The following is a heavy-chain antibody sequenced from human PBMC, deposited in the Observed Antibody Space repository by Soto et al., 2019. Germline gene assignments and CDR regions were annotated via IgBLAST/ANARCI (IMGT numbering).Heavy chain of an antibody. J-gene: IGHJ6*02. CDR1: GGSISSYY. D-gene: IGHD5-12*01. CDR3: ARAVRYSPYGMDV. Sequence: TSETLSLTCTVSGGSISSYYWSWIRQPPGKGLEWIGYIYYSGSTNYNPSLKSRVTISVDTSKNQFSLKLSSVTAADTAVYYCARAVRYSPYGMDVWGQGTTVTVSS. V-gene: IGHV4-59*01. CDR2: IYYSGST.